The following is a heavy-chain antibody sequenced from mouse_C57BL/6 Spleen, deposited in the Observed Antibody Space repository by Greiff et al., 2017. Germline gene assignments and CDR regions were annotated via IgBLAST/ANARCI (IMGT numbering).Heavy chain of an antibody. D-gene: IGHD3-2*02. V-gene: IGHV1-62-2*01. J-gene: IGHJ3*01. Sequence: QVQLQQSGAVLVKPGASVKLSCKASGYTFTEYTIHWVKQRSGQGLEWIGWFYPGSGSKKDNEKFKDKATLTADKSSSTVYIELSRLTSEASAVYFCARHGETAQATDFAYWGQGPLVTVSA. CDR2: FYPGSGSK. CDR3: ARHGETAQATDFAY. CDR1: GYTFTEYT.